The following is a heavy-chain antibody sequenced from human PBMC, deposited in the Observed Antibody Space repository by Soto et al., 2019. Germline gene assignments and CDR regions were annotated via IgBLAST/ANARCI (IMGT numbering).Heavy chain of an antibody. J-gene: IGHJ4*02. D-gene: IGHD3-10*01. V-gene: IGHV3-23*01. CDR3: AKDRHYGSGTYSDSYLDY. CDR1: GFTFNSYA. CDR2: ISGSGGTT. Sequence: EVQLLESGGGLVQPGGSLRLSCGGSGFTFNSYAMTWVRQAPGKGLEWVSAISGSGGTTYYANSVKGRFTISRDQSKDTLDVQMNSLRAEDTAIYYCAKDRHYGSGTYSDSYLDYWGQGTLVTVSS.